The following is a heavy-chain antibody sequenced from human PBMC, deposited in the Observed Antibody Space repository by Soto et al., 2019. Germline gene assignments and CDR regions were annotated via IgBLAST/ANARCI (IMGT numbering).Heavy chain of an antibody. D-gene: IGHD6-19*01. Sequence: ASVKVSCKASGYTFTSYGISWVRQAPGQGLEWMGWISAYNGNTNYAQKLQGRVTMTTDTSTSTAYMELRSLRSDDTAVYYCAMPDPRYSSGWYLFDYWGQGTLVTVSS. CDR3: AMPDPRYSSGWYLFDY. J-gene: IGHJ4*02. CDR1: GYTFTSYG. V-gene: IGHV1-18*01. CDR2: ISAYNGNT.